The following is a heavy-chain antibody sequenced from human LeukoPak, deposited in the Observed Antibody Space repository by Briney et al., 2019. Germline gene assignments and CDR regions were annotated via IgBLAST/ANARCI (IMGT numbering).Heavy chain of an antibody. CDR1: GGSFSGFY. J-gene: IGHJ4*02. CDR3: VRRTDYYDDTARARED. CDR2: INPSGNT. V-gene: IGHV4-34*01. D-gene: IGHD3-16*01. Sequence: SETLSLTCAVYGGSFSGFYWKWIRRSPGKGLECLGEINPSGNTDYNPSLKSRVTISVDTSKNHLSLKLKSVTAADTAVYYCVRRTDYYDDTARAREDWGQGTLVTVSS.